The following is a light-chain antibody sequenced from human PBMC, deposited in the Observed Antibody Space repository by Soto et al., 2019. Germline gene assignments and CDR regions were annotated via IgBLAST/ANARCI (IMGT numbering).Light chain of an antibody. CDR3: QQRSNWPS. CDR2: DAS. V-gene: IGKV3-11*01. J-gene: IGKJ1*01. Sequence: VMTQSQDTLSLSPGERATLSCRASQSVSSYLAWYQQKPGQAPRLLIYDASNRATGIPARFSGSGSGTDFTLTISSLEPEDFAVYYCQQRSNWPSFGQGTKVDI. CDR1: QSVSSY.